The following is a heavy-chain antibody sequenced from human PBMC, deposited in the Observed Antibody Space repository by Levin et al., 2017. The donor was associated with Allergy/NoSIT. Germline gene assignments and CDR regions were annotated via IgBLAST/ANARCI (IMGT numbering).Heavy chain of an antibody. J-gene: IGHJ6*02. V-gene: IGHV3-49*03. D-gene: IGHD6-13*01. Sequence: GESLKISCRGSGFTFGDYGMIWFRQAPGKGLEWVGFIRSKTFGGTTEYAASVKGRFIISRDDFNSVASLQMNSLKAEDTGVYYCSRDRSSTWYMDYYYGMDVWGQGTPVTVSS. CDR2: IRSKTFGGTT. CDR3: SRDRSSTWYMDYYYGMDV. CDR1: GFTFGDYG.